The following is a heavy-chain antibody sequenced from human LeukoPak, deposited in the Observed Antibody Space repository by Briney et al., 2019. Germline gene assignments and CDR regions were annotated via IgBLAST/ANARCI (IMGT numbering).Heavy chain of an antibody. D-gene: IGHD3-3*01. Sequence: PSETLSLTCAVSGYSISSGYYWGWIRQPPGKGLEWIGGIYHSGSTYYNPSLKSRVTISVDTPKNQFSLKLSSVTAADTAVYYCARHAYYDFWSGYYTVFDPWGQGTLVTVSS. J-gene: IGHJ5*02. CDR1: GYSISSGYY. V-gene: IGHV4-38-2*01. CDR3: ARHAYYDFWSGYYTVFDP. CDR2: IYHSGST.